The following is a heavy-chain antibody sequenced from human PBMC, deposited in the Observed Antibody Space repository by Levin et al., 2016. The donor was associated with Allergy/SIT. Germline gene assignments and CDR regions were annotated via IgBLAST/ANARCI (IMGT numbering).Heavy chain of an antibody. CDR1: GYSFTSYW. D-gene: IGHD6-6*01. J-gene: IGHJ3*02. CDR2: IDPSDSYT. V-gene: IGHV5-10-1*01. CDR3: ARHYSSSNAFDI. Sequence: GGSLRLSCKGSGYSFTSYWISWVRQMPGKGLEWMGRIDPSDSYTNYSPSFQGHVTISADKSISTAYLQWSSLKASDTAMYYCARHYSSSNAFDIWGQETMVTVSS.